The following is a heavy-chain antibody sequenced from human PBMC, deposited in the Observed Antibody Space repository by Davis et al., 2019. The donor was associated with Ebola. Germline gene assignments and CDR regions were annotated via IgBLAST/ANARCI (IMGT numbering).Heavy chain of an antibody. Sequence: SETLSLTCTVSGGSISSYYWGWIRQPPGKGLEWIGYIYYSGSTYYNPSLKSRVTISVDTSKNQFSLKLSSVTAADTAVYYCARVSAWGIAARGYNWFDPWGQGTLVTVSS. J-gene: IGHJ5*02. CDR2: IYYSGST. CDR1: GGSISSYY. D-gene: IGHD6-6*01. V-gene: IGHV4-59*12. CDR3: ARVSAWGIAARGYNWFDP.